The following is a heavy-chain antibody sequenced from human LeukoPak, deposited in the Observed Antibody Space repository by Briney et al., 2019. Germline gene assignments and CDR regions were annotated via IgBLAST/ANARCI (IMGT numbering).Heavy chain of an antibody. CDR1: AGSFSGYY. Sequence: PSETLSLTCAVYAGSFSGYYWSWIRQPPGKGLEWIGEINHSGSTNYNPSLKSRVTISVDTSKNQFSLKLSSVTAADTAVYYCARGRRVDSGYYYWRAFDIWGQGTMVTVSS. V-gene: IGHV4-34*01. D-gene: IGHD3-22*01. J-gene: IGHJ3*02. CDR2: INHSGST. CDR3: ARGRRVDSGYYYWRAFDI.